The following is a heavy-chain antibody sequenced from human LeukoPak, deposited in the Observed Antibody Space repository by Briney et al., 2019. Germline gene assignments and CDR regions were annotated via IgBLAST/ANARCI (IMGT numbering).Heavy chain of an antibody. CDR3: ARVPKGYCSSTSCYNRYYYGMDV. CDR2: IDHSGST. J-gene: IGHJ6*04. Sequence: SETLSLTCAVYGGSFSGYYWSWIRQPPGKGLEWIGEIDHSGSTNYDPSLKSRVTISVDTSKNQFSLKLSSVTAADTAVYYCARVPKGYCSSTSCYNRYYYGMDVWGKGTTVTVSS. D-gene: IGHD2-2*02. V-gene: IGHV4-34*01. CDR1: GGSFSGYY.